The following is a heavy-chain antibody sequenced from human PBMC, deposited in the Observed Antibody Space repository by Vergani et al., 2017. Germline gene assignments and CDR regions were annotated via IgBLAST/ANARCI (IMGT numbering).Heavy chain of an antibody. CDR2: IMPMFGTP. V-gene: IGHV1-69*12. CDR1: GDSFTNYV. CDR3: AKENERSDYCDS. J-gene: IGHJ4*02. D-gene: IGHD1-1*01. Sequence: QVQLVQSGAEVKKPGSSVKVSCKASGDSFTNYVMSWVRQTPGQGLEWMGGIMPMFGTPNYAQKFLGRVTITADESTSTAYLELNSLTLEDTAVYYCAKENERSDYCDSWGQGSLVTVSS.